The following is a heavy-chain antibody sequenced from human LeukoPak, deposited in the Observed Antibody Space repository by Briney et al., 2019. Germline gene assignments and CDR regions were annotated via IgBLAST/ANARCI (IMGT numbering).Heavy chain of an antibody. J-gene: IGHJ4*02. Sequence: GASVKVSCKASGYTFTGYYMHWVRQAPGQGLEWMGWINPNSGGTDYAQKFQGRVTMTRDTSISTAYMELSRLRSDDTAVYSCARSGSYYGDSFDYWGQGTLVTVSS. CDR3: ARSGSYYGDSFDY. CDR2: INPNSGGT. V-gene: IGHV1-2*02. CDR1: GYTFTGYY. D-gene: IGHD3-10*01.